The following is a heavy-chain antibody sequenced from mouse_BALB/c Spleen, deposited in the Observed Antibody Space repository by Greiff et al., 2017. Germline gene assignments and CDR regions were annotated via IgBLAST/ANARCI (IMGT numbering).Heavy chain of an antibody. CDR1: GFSLTSYG. D-gene: IGHD1-1*01. CDR3: ARNSYYDGAWFAY. Sequence: QVQLKQSGPGLVQPSQSLSITCTVSGFSLTSYGVHWVRQSPGKGLEWLGVIWRGGSTDYNAAFISRLSISKDNSKSQVFFKMNSLQADDTAIYYCARNSYYDGAWFAYWGQGTLVTVSA. CDR2: IWRGGST. V-gene: IGHV2-4-1*01. J-gene: IGHJ3*01.